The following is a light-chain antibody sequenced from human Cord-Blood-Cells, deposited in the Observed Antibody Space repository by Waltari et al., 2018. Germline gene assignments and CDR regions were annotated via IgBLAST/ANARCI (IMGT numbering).Light chain of an antibody. J-gene: IGKJ4*01. CDR3: QQYGSSPLT. V-gene: IGKV3-20*01. CDR1: QSVSSSY. CDR2: GAS. Sequence: EIVLTQSPGTLSLSPGERATLPCRASQSVSSSYLAWYQQKPGQAPRLLIYGASSRATGIPDRFSGSVSGTDFTLTISRLEPEDFAVYYCQQYGSSPLTFGGGTKVEIK.